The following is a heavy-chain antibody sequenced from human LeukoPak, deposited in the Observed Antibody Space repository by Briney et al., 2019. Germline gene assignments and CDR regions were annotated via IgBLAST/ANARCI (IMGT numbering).Heavy chain of an antibody. D-gene: IGHD5-12*01. J-gene: IGHJ4*02. CDR3: AKSSRQYRGGVDY. CDR1: GFTFTTYA. V-gene: IGHV3-23*01. Sequence: QPGGSLRLSCAASGFTFTTYAMSWVHQAPGKGLELVSTISGSADSTYYADSVKGRFTISRDNSKNTLYLQMNSLRAEDTALYYCAKSSRQYRGGVDYWGQGILVTVSS. CDR2: ISGSADST.